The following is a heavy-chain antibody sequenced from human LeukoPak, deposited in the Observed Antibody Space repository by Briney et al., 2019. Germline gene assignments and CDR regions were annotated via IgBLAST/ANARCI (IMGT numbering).Heavy chain of an antibody. CDR2: IGSSSSYI. Sequence: PGRSLRLSCAASGFTFSSYSMNWVRQAPGKGLEWVSSIGSSSSYIYYADSVKGRFTISRDNAKNSLYLQMNSLRAEDTAVYYCAREGHSSGWLYYYGRDVWGQGTTVTVSS. CDR1: GFTFSSYS. CDR3: AREGHSSGWLYYYGRDV. D-gene: IGHD6-19*01. V-gene: IGHV3-21*01. J-gene: IGHJ6*02.